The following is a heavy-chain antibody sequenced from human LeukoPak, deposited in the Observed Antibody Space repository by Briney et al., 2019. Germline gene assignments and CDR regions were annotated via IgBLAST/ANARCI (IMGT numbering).Heavy chain of an antibody. CDR1: AGSISSSNW. Sequence: PSETLSLTCAVSAGSISSSNWWTWVRQPPGKGLEWIGEIYHNGSTNYNPSLKSRVTISVDTSKNQFSLKLSSVTAADTAVYYCARTPIEYYYDSDPIFDYWGQGTLVTVSS. CDR3: ARTPIEYYYDSDPIFDY. CDR2: IYHNGST. V-gene: IGHV4-4*02. D-gene: IGHD3-22*01. J-gene: IGHJ4*02.